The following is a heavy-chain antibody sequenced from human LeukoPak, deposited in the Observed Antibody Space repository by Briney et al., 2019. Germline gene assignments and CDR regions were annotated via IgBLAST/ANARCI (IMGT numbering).Heavy chain of an antibody. D-gene: IGHD6-13*01. CDR2: IYTSGST. CDR3: ARDQRQQLVLDAFDI. Sequence: PSETLSFTCTVSGGAIRSYYWSWIRQPAGKGLEWIGRIYTSGSTNYNPSLKSRVTMSVDTSKNQFSLKLSSVTAADTAVYYCARDQRQQLVLDAFDIWGQGTMVTVSS. J-gene: IGHJ3*02. V-gene: IGHV4-4*07. CDR1: GGAIRSYY.